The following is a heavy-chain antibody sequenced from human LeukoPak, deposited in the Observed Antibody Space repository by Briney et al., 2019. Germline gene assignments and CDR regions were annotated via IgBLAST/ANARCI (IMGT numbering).Heavy chain of an antibody. CDR1: GFSFSSYA. J-gene: IGHJ4*02. CDR3: ARDQSSGWYWGGY. CDR2: ISGSGGNT. D-gene: IGHD6-19*01. Sequence: GGSLRLSCAASGFSFSSYAMSWVRQAPGKGLEWVSAISGSGGNTYYADSVKGRFTISRDNSKNTLYLQMNSLRAEDTAVYYCARDQSSGWYWGGYWGQGTLVTVSS. V-gene: IGHV3-23*01.